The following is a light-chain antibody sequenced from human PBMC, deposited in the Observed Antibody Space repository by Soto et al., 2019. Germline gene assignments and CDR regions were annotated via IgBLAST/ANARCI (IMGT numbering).Light chain of an antibody. CDR2: AAS. CDR1: QRVSSH. J-gene: IGKJ1*01. CDR3: HQYNNWPWT. V-gene: IGKV3-15*01. Sequence: ETVMTQSPVTLSVSPGDTATLSCRASQRVSSHLAWYQQIPGQAPRLLIYAASTRATGIPVRFSGSGSETEFTLTIRSLQSEDSALYYCHQYNNWPWTFGQGTKVDI.